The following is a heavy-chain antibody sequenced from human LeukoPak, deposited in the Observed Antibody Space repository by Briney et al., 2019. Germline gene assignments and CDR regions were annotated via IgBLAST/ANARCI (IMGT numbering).Heavy chain of an antibody. D-gene: IGHD3-10*01. V-gene: IGHV3-11*01. J-gene: IGHJ4*02. CDR3: ARDEGSY. CDR2: ISNSGSIK. CDR1: GFTFSDHY. Sequence: KPGGSLRLSCAASGFTFSDHYMSWFRQAPGKGLEWVSYISNSGSIKYYADSVKGRFTISRDNAKNSLYLQINSLRAEETAVYYCARDEGSYWGQGTLVTVSS.